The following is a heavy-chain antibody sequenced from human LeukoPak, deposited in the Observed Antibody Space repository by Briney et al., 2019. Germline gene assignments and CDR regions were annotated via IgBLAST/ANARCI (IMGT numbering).Heavy chain of an antibody. CDR1: GYTFTDYY. CDR2: INPNSGGT. Sequence: ASVKVSCKASGYTFTDYYMEWVRQAPGQGLEWMGWINPNSGGTNYAQKFQGRVTMTRDTSISTAHMELSRLRSDDTAVYYCARVRSYCTNGVCYWDLDYWGQGTLVTVSS. V-gene: IGHV1-2*02. D-gene: IGHD2-8*01. CDR3: ARVRSYCTNGVCYWDLDY. J-gene: IGHJ4*02.